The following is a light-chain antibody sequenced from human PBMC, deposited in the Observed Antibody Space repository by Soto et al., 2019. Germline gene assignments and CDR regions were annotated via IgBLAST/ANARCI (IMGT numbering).Light chain of an antibody. CDR3: QQRFSWPLT. V-gene: IGKV3-11*01. Sequence: EIVLTQSPGTLSLSPGERGTLSCRASQNLGTLYLAWFQQKSGQAPRLLIYSASRRATGIPARFSASGSGTDFILTISSLAPEDFAVYFCQQRFSWPLTFGGGTKVDIK. J-gene: IGKJ4*01. CDR1: QNLGTLY. CDR2: SAS.